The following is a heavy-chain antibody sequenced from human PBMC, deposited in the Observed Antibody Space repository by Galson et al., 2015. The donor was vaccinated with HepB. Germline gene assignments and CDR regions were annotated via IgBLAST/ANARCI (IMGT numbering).Heavy chain of an antibody. D-gene: IGHD5-12*01. V-gene: IGHV3-11*06. CDR3: AGLSGYDYPDAFDI. CDR2: ISSSSSYT. CDR1: GFTFSDYY. Sequence: SLRLSCAASGFTFSDYYMSWIRQAPGKGLEWVSYISSSSSYTNHADSVKGRFTISRDNAKNSLYLQMNSLRAEDTAVYYCAGLSGYDYPDAFDIWGQGTMVTVSS. J-gene: IGHJ3*02.